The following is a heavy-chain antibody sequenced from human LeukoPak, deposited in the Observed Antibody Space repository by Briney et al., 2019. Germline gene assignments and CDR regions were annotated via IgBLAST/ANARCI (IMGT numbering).Heavy chain of an antibody. V-gene: IGHV3-64D*06. CDR3: VKDLYKGDTSTWYYFDY. CDR1: GFTFSAYA. D-gene: IGHD6-13*01. CDR2: INTSGDKT. J-gene: IGHJ4*02. Sequence: GPLRLSCSGSGFTFSAYAIHWVRQAPGKGPEYVSLINTSGDKTYYADSVKGRFTISRDNSKNTVSLQMSSLRAEDTAMYYCVKDLYKGDTSTWYYFDYWGQGTLVTVSS.